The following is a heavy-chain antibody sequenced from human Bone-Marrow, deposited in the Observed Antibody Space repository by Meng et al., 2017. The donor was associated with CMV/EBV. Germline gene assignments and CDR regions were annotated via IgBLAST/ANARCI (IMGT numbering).Heavy chain of an antibody. V-gene: IGHV3-21*01. Sequence: GGSLRLSCAASGFAFTNYVMSWVRQAPGKGLEWVSTIGDSNTQTHYADSVKGRFTISRDNAKNSLYLQMNSLRAEDTAVYYCARDDIVVVVAATRYYGMDVWGQGTTVTVSS. CDR2: IGDSNTQT. CDR1: GFAFTNYV. CDR3: ARDDIVVVVAATRYYGMDV. J-gene: IGHJ6*02. D-gene: IGHD2-15*01.